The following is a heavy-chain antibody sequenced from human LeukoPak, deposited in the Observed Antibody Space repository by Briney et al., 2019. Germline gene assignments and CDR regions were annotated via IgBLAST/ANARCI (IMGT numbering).Heavy chain of an antibody. Sequence: SCKASGYTFTGYYMHWVRQAPGKGLEWVAVISYDGSNKYYADSVKGRFTISRDNSKNTLYLQMNSLRAEDTAVYYCAKDRYYDILTGYNDYWGQGTLVTVSS. D-gene: IGHD3-9*01. CDR1: GYTFTGYY. CDR2: ISYDGSNK. J-gene: IGHJ4*02. CDR3: AKDRYYDILTGYNDY. V-gene: IGHV3-30*18.